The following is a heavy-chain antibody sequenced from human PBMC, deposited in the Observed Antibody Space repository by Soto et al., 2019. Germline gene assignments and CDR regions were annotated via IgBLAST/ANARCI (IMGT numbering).Heavy chain of an antibody. CDR3: ARDGDYDFWSGYYI. CDR2: IIPIFGTA. CDR1: GGTFSSYA. V-gene: IGHV1-69*06. D-gene: IGHD3-3*01. Sequence: GASVKVSCKASGGTFSSYAISWVRQAPGQGLEWMGGIIPIFGTANYAQKFQGRVTITADKSTSTAYMELSSLRSEDTAVYYCARDGDYDFWSGYYIWGQGTLVTVS. J-gene: IGHJ4*02.